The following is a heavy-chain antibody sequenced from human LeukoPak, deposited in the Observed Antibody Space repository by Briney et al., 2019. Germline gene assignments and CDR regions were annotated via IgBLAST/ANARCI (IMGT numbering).Heavy chain of an antibody. Sequence: GGSLRLSCAASGFTFSTYAVNWVRQAPGKGLEWVAVISYDGSNKYYADSVKGRFTISRDNSKNTLYLQMNSLRAEDTAVYYCAKNQGWIQLWLPDYWGQGTLVTVSS. J-gene: IGHJ4*02. CDR3: AKNQGWIQLWLPDY. CDR1: GFTFSTYA. D-gene: IGHD5-18*01. V-gene: IGHV3-30*18. CDR2: ISYDGSNK.